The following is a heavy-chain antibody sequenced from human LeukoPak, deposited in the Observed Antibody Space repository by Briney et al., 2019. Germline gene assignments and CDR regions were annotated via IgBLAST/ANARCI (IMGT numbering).Heavy chain of an antibody. CDR3: ARDDTYDSSGYYDY. Sequence: PGGSLRLSCAASGFTFSSYAMSWVRQAPGKGLEWVPAISGSGGSTYYADSVKGRFTISRDNSKNTLYLQMNSLRAEDTAVYYCARDDTYDSSGYYDYWGQGTLVTVSS. V-gene: IGHV3-23*01. CDR2: ISGSGGST. CDR1: GFTFSSYA. D-gene: IGHD3-22*01. J-gene: IGHJ4*02.